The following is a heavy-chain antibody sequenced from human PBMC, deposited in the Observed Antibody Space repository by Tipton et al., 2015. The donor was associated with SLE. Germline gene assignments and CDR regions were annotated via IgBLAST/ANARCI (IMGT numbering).Heavy chain of an antibody. CDR2: IYHRGST. J-gene: IGHJ6*02. Sequence: TLSLTCAVYGGSISSSSSYYWAWIRRPPGKGVEWVGEIYHRGSTNYNPSLKSRVTISVDTSKNQFPLKLSSVTAADTAVYYCARGLTAMVTYYYYGMDVWGQGTTVTVSS. CDR3: ARGLTAMVTYYYYGMDV. V-gene: IGHV4-39*06. CDR1: GGSISSSSSYY. D-gene: IGHD5-18*01.